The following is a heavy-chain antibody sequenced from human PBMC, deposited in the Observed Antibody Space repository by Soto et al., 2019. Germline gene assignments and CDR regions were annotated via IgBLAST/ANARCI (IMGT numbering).Heavy chain of an antibody. CDR2: ISDTGSG. Sequence: QVQLQESGPGLVKPSETLSLTCTVSGGSVISGSYSWSWIRQPPGKGLEWVGCISDTGSGDYNPSLTSRVTISVHTSKRQFSLRLNSVTAADTAVYYCARAHSGYDPLGMDVWGQGTTVTVSS. CDR1: GGSVISGSYS. CDR3: ARAHSGYDPLGMDV. D-gene: IGHD5-12*01. J-gene: IGHJ6*02. V-gene: IGHV4-61*01.